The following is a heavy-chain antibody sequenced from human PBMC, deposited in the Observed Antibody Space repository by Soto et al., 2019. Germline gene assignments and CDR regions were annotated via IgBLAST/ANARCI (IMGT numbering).Heavy chain of an antibody. CDR1: GGTFSSYA. D-gene: IGHD2-2*01. CDR3: ARSQGSSTSLEIYYYYYYGMDV. CDR2: IIPISGTA. J-gene: IGHJ6*02. V-gene: IGHV1-69*01. Sequence: QVQLVQSGAEVKKPGSSVKVYCKASGGTFSSYAISWVRQAPGQGLEWMGGIIPISGTANYALKFQGRVTITADESTSTVYMELSSLRSEDTAVYFCARSQGSSTSLEIYYYYYYGMDVWGQGTTVTVSS.